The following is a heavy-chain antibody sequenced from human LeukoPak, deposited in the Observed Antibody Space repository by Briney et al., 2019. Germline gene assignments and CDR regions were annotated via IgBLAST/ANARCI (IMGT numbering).Heavy chain of an antibody. Sequence: GGSLRLSCETSGFTFSNYPMSWVRQAPGKGLEWVSAISGSGGSTYYADSVKGRFTISRDNSKNTLYLQMNSLRAEDTAVYYCAKDFVGATSTRTPPDAFDIWGQGTMVTVSS. J-gene: IGHJ3*02. CDR1: GFTFSNYP. D-gene: IGHD1-26*01. V-gene: IGHV3-23*01. CDR3: AKDFVGATSTRTPPDAFDI. CDR2: ISGSGGST.